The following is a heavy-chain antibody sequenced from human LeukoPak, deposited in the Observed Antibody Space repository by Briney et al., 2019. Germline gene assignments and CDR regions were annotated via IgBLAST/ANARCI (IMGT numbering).Heavy chain of an antibody. CDR2: IYYSGST. CDR1: GGSFSGYY. CDR3: ARVGDYGDYYFDY. J-gene: IGHJ4*02. D-gene: IGHD4-17*01. V-gene: IGHV4-34*09. Sequence: SETLSLTCAVYGGSFSGYYWSWIRQPPGKGLEWIGYIYYSGSTYYNPSLKSRVTISVDTSKNQFSLKLSSVTAADTAVYYCARVGDYGDYYFDYWGQGTLVTVSS.